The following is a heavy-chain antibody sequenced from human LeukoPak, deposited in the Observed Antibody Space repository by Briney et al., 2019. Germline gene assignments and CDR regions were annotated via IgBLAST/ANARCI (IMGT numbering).Heavy chain of an antibody. CDR1: GGXISNYY. Sequence: PSETLSLTCTVSGGXISNYYCSWTRQPPGKGLEWIGYIYYSGSTNYNPSLKTRVTISLDTSKNQFSLKLSSVTAADTAVYYCARRVNSWYFDLWGRGTLVTVSS. J-gene: IGHJ2*01. CDR3: ARRVNSWYFDL. D-gene: IGHD4-11*01. CDR2: IYYSGST. V-gene: IGHV4-59*01.